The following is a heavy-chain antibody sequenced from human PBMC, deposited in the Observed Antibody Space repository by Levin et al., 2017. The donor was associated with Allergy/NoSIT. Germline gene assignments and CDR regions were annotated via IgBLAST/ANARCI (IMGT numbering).Heavy chain of an antibody. D-gene: IGHD2-2*01. CDR3: ARAPGPGPAAIDY. CDR1: GGSISSGDYY. CDR2: IYYSGST. V-gene: IGHV4-30-4*01. J-gene: IGHJ4*02. Sequence: PSETLSLTCTVSGGSISSGDYYWSWIRQPPGKGLEWIGYIYYSGSTYYNPSLKSRVTISVDTSKNQFSLKLSSVTAADTAVYYCARAPGPGPAAIDYWGQGTLVTVSS.